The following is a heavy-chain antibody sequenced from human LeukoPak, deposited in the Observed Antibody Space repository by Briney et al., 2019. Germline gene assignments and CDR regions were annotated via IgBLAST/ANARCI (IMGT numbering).Heavy chain of an antibody. CDR2: IGGSGGDI. J-gene: IGHJ4*02. CDR1: GFTFSTYT. V-gene: IGHV3-23*01. Sequence: GGSLRLSCAASGFTFSTYTMYWVRQPPGKGLEWVSIIGGSGGDIHYADSVKGRFTISRDNSKNTLYLQMNSLRVEDTAIYYCAIDPNWGIYYWGQGVLVTVSS. D-gene: IGHD7-27*01. CDR3: AIDPNWGIYY.